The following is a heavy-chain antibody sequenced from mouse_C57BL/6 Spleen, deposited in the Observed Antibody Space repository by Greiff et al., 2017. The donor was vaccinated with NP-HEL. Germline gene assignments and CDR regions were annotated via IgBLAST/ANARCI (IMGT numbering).Heavy chain of an antibody. CDR2: IWSGGST. D-gene: IGHD3-3*01. V-gene: IGHV2-2*01. CDR1: GFSLTSYG. CDR3: DSGGDGRYFDY. J-gene: IGHJ2*01. Sequence: QVQLKQSGPGLVQPSQSLSITCTVSGFSLTSYGVHWVRQSPGKGLEWLGVIWSGGSTDYNAAFISRLSISKDNSKSQVFFKMNSLQADDTAIYYCDSGGDGRYFDYWGQGTTLTVSS.